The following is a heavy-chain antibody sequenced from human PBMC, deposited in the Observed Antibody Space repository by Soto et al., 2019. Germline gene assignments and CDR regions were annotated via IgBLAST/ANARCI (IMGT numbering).Heavy chain of an antibody. CDR3: AREGYCSSTSCYTHRGGGKNYYYYGMDV. D-gene: IGHD2-2*02. CDR1: GGSVSSGSYY. V-gene: IGHV4-61*01. Sequence: PSETLSLTCTVSGGSVSSGSYYWSWIRQPPGKGLEWIGYIYYSGSTNYNPSLKSRVTISVDTSKNQFSLKLSSVTAADTTVYYCAREGYCSSTSCYTHRGGGKNYYYYGMDVWRQGTTVTVSS. J-gene: IGHJ6*02. CDR2: IYYSGST.